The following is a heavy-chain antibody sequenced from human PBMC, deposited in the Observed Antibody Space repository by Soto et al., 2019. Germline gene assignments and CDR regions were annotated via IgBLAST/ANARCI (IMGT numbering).Heavy chain of an antibody. V-gene: IGHV3-48*02. CDR1: GFTFSSYS. CDR3: SRDRLYYDILTGYHGMAV. J-gene: IGHJ6*02. D-gene: IGHD3-9*01. CDR2: ISSSSSTI. Sequence: PGGSLRLSCAASGFTFSSYSMNWVRQAPGKGLEWVSYISSSSSTIYYADSVKGRFTISRDNAKNSLYLQMNSLRDEDTAVYYCSRDRLYYDILTGYHGMAVWGQGTTATVSS.